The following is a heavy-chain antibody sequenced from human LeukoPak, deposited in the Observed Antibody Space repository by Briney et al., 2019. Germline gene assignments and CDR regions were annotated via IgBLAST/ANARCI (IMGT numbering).Heavy chain of an antibody. D-gene: IGHD2-15*01. CDR1: GYTFTSYG. J-gene: IGHJ5*02. Sequence: GASVKVSCKASGYTFTSYGISWVRQAPGQGLEWMGWISAYNGNTNYAQKLQGRVTMTTDTSTSTAYMELRSLRSDDTAVYYCARDQSSGYCSGGSCYPGLYNWFDPWGQGTLVTVSS. V-gene: IGHV1-18*01. CDR3: ARDQSSGYCSGGSCYPGLYNWFDP. CDR2: ISAYNGNT.